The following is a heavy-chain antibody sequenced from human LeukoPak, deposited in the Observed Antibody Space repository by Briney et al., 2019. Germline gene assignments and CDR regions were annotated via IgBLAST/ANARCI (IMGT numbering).Heavy chain of an antibody. CDR2: INHTGST. Sequence: PETLSLTCGFYGESFSDYYWGWIRQPPGKGLEWIGEINHTGSTNYNPSLKSRVTISVDTSRNQFSLRLTSVTAADTAVYYCARGRSLHYFDYWGQGTLVTVSS. J-gene: IGHJ4*02. CDR3: ARGRSLHYFDY. V-gene: IGHV4-34*01. CDR1: GESFSDYY.